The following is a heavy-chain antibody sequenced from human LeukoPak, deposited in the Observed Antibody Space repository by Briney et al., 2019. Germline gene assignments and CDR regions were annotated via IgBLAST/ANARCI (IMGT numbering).Heavy chain of an antibody. D-gene: IGHD3-22*01. CDR2: ISAYNGNT. J-gene: IGHJ3*02. V-gene: IGHV1-18*01. Sequence: ASVTVSCKASGYTFTSYGISWVRQAPGQGLEWMGWISAYNGNTNYAQKLRGRVTMTTDTSTSTAYMELRSLRSDDTAVYYCARELYDSGGYPLDAFDIWGQGTMVTVSS. CDR1: GYTFTSYG. CDR3: ARELYDSGGYPLDAFDI.